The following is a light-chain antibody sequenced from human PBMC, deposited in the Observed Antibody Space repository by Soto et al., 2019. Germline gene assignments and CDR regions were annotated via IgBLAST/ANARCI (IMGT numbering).Light chain of an antibody. V-gene: IGKV3-11*01. Sequence: EIVLTQSPATLSLSPGERATLSCRTSQSVYNYLAWYQQKPGQAPRLLIFDASNRATGIPARFSGRGSGTDFTLTVKSLEPEDFAVYYCQQRGQWPITFGQGTRLEI. J-gene: IGKJ5*01. CDR2: DAS. CDR3: QQRGQWPIT. CDR1: QSVYNY.